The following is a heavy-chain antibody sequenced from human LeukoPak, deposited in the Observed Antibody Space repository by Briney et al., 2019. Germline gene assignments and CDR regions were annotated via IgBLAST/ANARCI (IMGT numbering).Heavy chain of an antibody. CDR1: GGSISSYY. CDR2: IYYSGST. J-gene: IGHJ5*02. V-gene: IGHV4-59*01. CDR3: ARVGSGWYSSWFDP. D-gene: IGHD6-19*01. Sequence: PSETLSLTCTVSGGSISSYYWSWIRQPPGKGLEWIGYIYYSGSTNYNPSPKSRVTISVDTSKNQFSLKLSSVTAADAAVYYCARVGSGWYSSWFDPWGQGTLVTVFS.